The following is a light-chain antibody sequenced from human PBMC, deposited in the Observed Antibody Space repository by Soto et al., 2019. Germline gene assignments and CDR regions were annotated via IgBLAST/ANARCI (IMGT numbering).Light chain of an antibody. CDR2: DVS. CDR3: CSYAGSYTP. Sequence: QSALTQPRSVSGSPGQSVTISCTGTSSDVGGYNYVSWYQQHPGKAPKLMIYDVSKRPSGVPDRFSGSKSGNTASLTISGLQAEDEADYYWCSYAGSYTPFGGGTKLTVL. J-gene: IGLJ2*01. CDR1: SSDVGGYNY. V-gene: IGLV2-11*01.